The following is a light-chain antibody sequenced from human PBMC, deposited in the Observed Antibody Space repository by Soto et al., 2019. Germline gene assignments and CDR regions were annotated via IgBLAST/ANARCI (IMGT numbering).Light chain of an antibody. Sequence: QSVLTQPPSASGTSGQRVTISCSGSNSNIGSNNVHWYQHLPGTAPKLLIYSNNQRPSGVPDRFSGSKSGTSASLAISGLQSEDEADYYCAAWDDSLNGRVFGGGTKLTVI. CDR1: NSNIGSNN. V-gene: IGLV1-44*01. J-gene: IGLJ3*02. CDR3: AAWDDSLNGRV. CDR2: SNN.